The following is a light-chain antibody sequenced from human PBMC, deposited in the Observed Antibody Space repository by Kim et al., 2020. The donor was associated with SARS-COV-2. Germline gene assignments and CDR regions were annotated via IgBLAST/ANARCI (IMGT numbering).Light chain of an antibody. V-gene: IGKV3-20*01. CDR1: QSVSSGY. J-gene: IGKJ4*01. CDR2: DVS. Sequence: LSPGERVTLSCRASQSVSSGYFAWYQQKSGQPPRLVMYDVSVRATGIPVRFSGSGSGTDFTLTISRLEPEDFAVFYCQQYADSPLTFGGGTKLEI. CDR3: QQYADSPLT.